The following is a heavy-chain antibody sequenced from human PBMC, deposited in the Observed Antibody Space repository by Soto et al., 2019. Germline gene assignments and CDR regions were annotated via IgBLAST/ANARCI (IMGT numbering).Heavy chain of an antibody. CDR3: ARGKPLVATKYYGMDV. D-gene: IGHD5-12*01. Sequence: QVQLVQSGAEVKKPGSSVKVSCKASGGTFSSYAISWVRQAPGQGLEWMGGIIPIFGTANYAQKFQGRVTITADESTSTAYMDLSSLRSEDTAVYYCARGKPLVATKYYGMDVWGQGTTVTVSS. CDR1: GGTFSSYA. CDR2: IIPIFGTA. V-gene: IGHV1-69*01. J-gene: IGHJ6*02.